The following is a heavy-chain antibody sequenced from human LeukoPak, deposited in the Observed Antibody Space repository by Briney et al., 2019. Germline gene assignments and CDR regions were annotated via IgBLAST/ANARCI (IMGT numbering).Heavy chain of an antibody. V-gene: IGHV4-4*02. CDR3: ARDLVAKGAFDI. J-gene: IGHJ3*02. CDR1: GGSINSSNW. D-gene: IGHD2-21*01. CDR2: IYHSGST. Sequence: SGTLSLTCAVSGGSINSSNWWSWVRQPPGKGLEWIGEIYHSGSTNCNPSLKSRVTISVDKSKNQFSLKLSSVTAADTAVYYCARDLVAKGAFDIWGQGTMVTVSS.